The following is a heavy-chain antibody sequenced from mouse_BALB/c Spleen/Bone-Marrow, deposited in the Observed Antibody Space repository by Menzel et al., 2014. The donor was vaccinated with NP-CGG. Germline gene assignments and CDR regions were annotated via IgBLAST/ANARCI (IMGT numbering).Heavy chain of an antibody. V-gene: IGHV2-2*02. J-gene: IGHJ3*01. Sequence: QVQLQQSGPGLVQPSQSLSITCTVSGFFLTSYGAHWVRRSPGKGLEWLGVIWSDGSTDYNAAFISRLNISKDNSKSQIFFKMNSLQPNDTAIYFCARRDGYLFAYWGQGTLVSVSA. D-gene: IGHD2-3*01. CDR2: IWSDGST. CDR1: GFFLTSYG. CDR3: ARRDGYLFAY.